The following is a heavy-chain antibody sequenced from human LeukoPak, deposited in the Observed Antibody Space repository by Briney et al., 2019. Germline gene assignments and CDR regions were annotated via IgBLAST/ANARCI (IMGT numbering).Heavy chain of an antibody. Sequence: SSETLSLTCTVSRGSISGSIRSYYWSWLRQPPGKGLEWIGYISSSGSVNDNPSLRSRVTISVDTSKNQFFLNLSSVSAADAAVYYCARIPLGYSGAYYFDYWGQGTLVTVSP. V-gene: IGHV4-4*09. CDR2: ISSSGSV. J-gene: IGHJ4*02. D-gene: IGHD5-12*01. CDR1: RGSISGSIRSYY. CDR3: ARIPLGYSGAYYFDY.